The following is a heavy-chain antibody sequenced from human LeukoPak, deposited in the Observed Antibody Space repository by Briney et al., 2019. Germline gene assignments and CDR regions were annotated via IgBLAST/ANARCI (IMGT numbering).Heavy chain of an antibody. CDR2: IDYDGINT. J-gene: IGHJ1*01. Sequence: PGGSLRLSCAASGFTFSSYWMHWVRQAPGKGLVWVSRIDYDGINTFYADSVKGRFTIFRDNSKNTLYLQMNSLRAEDTAVYYCAKDRRVYDSGSAEYFQHWGQGTLVTVSS. CDR3: AKDRRVYDSGSAEYFQH. D-gene: IGHD3-10*01. V-gene: IGHV3-74*01. CDR1: GFTFSSYW.